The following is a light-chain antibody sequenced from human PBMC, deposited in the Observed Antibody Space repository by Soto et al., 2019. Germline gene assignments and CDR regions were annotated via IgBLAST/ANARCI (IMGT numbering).Light chain of an antibody. J-gene: IGKJ4*01. V-gene: IGKV3-15*01. CDR3: QQASSFPLT. CDR2: DAS. Sequence: EIVMTQSPATLSVSPGERATLSCRASQSITGNLTWYQQKPGQAPRLLIYDASTRATGIPARFSGSGSGTEFTLTISSLQSEDFAVYYCQQASSFPLTFGGGTKVEIK. CDR1: QSITGN.